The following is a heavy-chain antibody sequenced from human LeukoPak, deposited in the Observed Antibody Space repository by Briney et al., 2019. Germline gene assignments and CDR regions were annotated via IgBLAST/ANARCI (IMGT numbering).Heavy chain of an antibody. Sequence: GECLKISCTVSGYSFTSFWIGWVRQMPGKGLEWMGIIYPGDSDTRYSPSFQGQVTISADKSISTAYLQWSSLKASDTAMYYCARQWIQLSFDYWGQGTLVTVSS. CDR3: ARQWIQLSFDY. CDR1: GYSFTSFW. CDR2: IYPGDSDT. D-gene: IGHD5-18*01. V-gene: IGHV5-51*01. J-gene: IGHJ4*02.